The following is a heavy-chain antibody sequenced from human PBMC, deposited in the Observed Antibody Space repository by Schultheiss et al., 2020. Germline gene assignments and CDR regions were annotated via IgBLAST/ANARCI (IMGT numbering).Heavy chain of an antibody. CDR2: ISAYNGNT. J-gene: IGHJ4*02. Sequence: ASVTVSSKASGYTFTSYGISWVRQAPGQGLEWMGWISAYNGNTKYSQKFQGRVTITRDTSASTAYMELSSLRSEDTAVYYCAMHYYGSGRPFDYWGQGTLVTVS. CDR3: AMHYYGSGRPFDY. CDR1: GYTFTSYG. V-gene: IGHV1-18*01. D-gene: IGHD3-10*01.